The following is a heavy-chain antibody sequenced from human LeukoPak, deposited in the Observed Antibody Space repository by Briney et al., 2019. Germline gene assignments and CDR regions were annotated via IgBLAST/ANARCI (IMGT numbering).Heavy chain of an antibody. CDR1: GYTFTSYD. Sequence: ASVNVSCKSSGYTFTSYDINWVRQATGQGLEWMGWMNPNSGNTGYAQKFQGRVTMTRNTSISTAYMELSSLRSEDTAVYYCARRPFGREGGRVFDYWGQGTLVTVSS. CDR3: ARRPFGREGGRVFDY. D-gene: IGHD3-10*01. CDR2: MNPNSGNT. J-gene: IGHJ4*02. V-gene: IGHV1-8*01.